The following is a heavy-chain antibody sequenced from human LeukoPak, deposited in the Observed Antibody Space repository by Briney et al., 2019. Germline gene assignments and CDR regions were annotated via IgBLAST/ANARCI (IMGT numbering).Heavy chain of an antibody. J-gene: IGHJ4*02. CDR1: GFTVSSNY. Sequence: GGSLRLSCAASGFTVSSNYMSWVRQAPGKGLEWVSTISGSDDSTFYADSVRGRFTISRDNSKNTLYLQMNSLRAEDTAVYYCAKSRSGGGSCYNYWGQGTLVTVSS. CDR3: AKSRSGGGSCYNY. V-gene: IGHV3-23*01. CDR2: ISGSDDST. D-gene: IGHD2-15*01.